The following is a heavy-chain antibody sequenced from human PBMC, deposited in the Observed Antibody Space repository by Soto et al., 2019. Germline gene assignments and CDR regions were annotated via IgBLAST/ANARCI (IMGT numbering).Heavy chain of an antibody. CDR1: GFTFSDYY. Sequence: QVQLVESGGGLVKPGGSLRLSRAASGFTFSDYYMSWIRQAPGKGLEWVSYISNSGRTLYYADSMKGRFTISRDNARNSLFLQMNSLRSDDTAVYYCARDLVAVSGGVYSSSSGGYFFDFWGQGTLVTVSS. J-gene: IGHJ4*02. V-gene: IGHV3-11*01. CDR2: ISNSGRTL. CDR3: ARDLVAVSGGVYSSSSGGYFFDF. D-gene: IGHD6-6*01.